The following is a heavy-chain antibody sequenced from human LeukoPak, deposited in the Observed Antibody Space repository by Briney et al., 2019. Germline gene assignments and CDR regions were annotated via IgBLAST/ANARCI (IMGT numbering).Heavy chain of an antibody. D-gene: IGHD6-19*01. CDR1: GFTFSSYA. V-gene: IGHV3-30*04. J-gene: IGHJ4*02. CDR3: ARGSSKSQYNSGWCYDY. Sequence: GRSLRLSCAASGFTFSSYAMHWVRQAPGKGLEWVTSISYDGSTKYYADSVKGRFTISRDNSKNTLYLQMNSLRAEDTAVYYCARGSSKSQYNSGWCYDYWGQGTLVTVSS. CDR2: ISYDGSTK.